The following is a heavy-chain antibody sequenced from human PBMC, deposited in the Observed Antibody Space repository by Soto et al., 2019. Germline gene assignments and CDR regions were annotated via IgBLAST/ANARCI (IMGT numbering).Heavy chain of an antibody. CDR1: GFTFSSYA. J-gene: IGHJ5*02. CDR3: AKHYCSSTSCYFGWFDP. D-gene: IGHD2-2*01. V-gene: IGHV3-23*01. CDR2: ISGSGGST. Sequence: PGGSLRLSCAASGFTFSSYAMSWVRQAPGKGLEWVSAISGSGGSTYYADSVKGRFTISRDNSKNTLYLQMNSLRAEDTAVYYCAKHYCSSTSCYFGWFDPWGQGTLVTVS.